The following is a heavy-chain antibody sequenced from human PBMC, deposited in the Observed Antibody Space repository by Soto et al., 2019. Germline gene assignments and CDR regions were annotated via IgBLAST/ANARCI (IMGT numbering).Heavy chain of an antibody. D-gene: IGHD3-16*02. Sequence: ASVKVSCNVSGYTLTELSMHWVRQAPGKGLEWMGVFDAEDGAASYAQNFQGRVTMTVDTSTDTAYMEVTSLRSEDTAVYYCATDLFPYFSDAWVTFRPADYWGQGTHVTVSS. V-gene: IGHV1-24*01. J-gene: IGHJ4*02. CDR1: GYTLTELS. CDR2: FDAEDGAA. CDR3: ATDLFPYFSDAWVTFRPADY.